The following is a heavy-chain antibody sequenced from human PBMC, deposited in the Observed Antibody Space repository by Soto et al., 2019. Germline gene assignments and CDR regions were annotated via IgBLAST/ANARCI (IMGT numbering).Heavy chain of an antibody. J-gene: IGHJ4*02. CDR1: GFTVSSNY. V-gene: IGHV3-53*01. CDR3: ESSAAAGTFGD. D-gene: IGHD6-13*01. CDR2: IYSGGST. Sequence: XGSLRLSCAASGFTVSSNYMSWVRQAPGKGLEWVSVIYSGGSTYYADSVKGRFTISRDNSKNTLYLQMNSLRAEDTAVYYCESSAAAGTFGDWGQGTLVTVSS.